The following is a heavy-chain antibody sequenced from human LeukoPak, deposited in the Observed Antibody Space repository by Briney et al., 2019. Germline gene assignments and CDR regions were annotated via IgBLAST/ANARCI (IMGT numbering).Heavy chain of an antibody. V-gene: IGHV3-9*01. CDR2: ISWNSGSI. CDR1: GFTFDDYA. Sequence: GGSLRLSCAASGFTFDDYAMHWVRQAPGKGLEWVSGISWNSGSIGYADSVKGRFTISRDNSKNTLYLQMNSLRAEDTAVYYCARDTTDYWGQGTLVTVSS. J-gene: IGHJ4*02. CDR3: ARDTTDY.